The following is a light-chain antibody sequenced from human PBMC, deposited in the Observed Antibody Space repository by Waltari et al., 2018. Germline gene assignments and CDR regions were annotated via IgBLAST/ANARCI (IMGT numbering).Light chain of an antibody. CDR2: KAS. Sequence: DIQMTQSPSTLSASVGDTVTFSCRASERISTWLAWYQQRPGKAPKLLIYKASYLETGVPSRFGGSGSGTEFILTISSLRPDDSATYYCQQYSNYYTFGQGTKLEIK. J-gene: IGKJ2*01. CDR3: QQYSNYYT. CDR1: ERISTW. V-gene: IGKV1-5*03.